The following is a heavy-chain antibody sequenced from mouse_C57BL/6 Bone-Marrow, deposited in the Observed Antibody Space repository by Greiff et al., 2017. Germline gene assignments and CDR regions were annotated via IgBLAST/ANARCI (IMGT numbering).Heavy chain of an antibody. CDR2: INSDGGST. CDR1: EYEFPSHD. V-gene: IGHV5-2*01. Sequence: EVMLVESGGGLVQPGESLKLSCESNEYEFPSHDMSWVRKTPEKRLELVAAINSDGGSTYYPDTMESRFIISRDNTKKTLYLQMSRLRSEDTALYYCAGPGCWYFDVWGTGTTVTVSS. J-gene: IGHJ1*03. CDR3: AGPGCWYFDV.